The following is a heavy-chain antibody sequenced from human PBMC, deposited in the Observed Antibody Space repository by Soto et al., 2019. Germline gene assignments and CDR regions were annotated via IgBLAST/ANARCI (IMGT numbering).Heavy chain of an antibody. J-gene: IGHJ4*02. D-gene: IGHD6-19*01. V-gene: IGHV4-59*01. CDR2: IYYSGST. Sequence: SETLSLTYTVSGGSISNSYWSWIRQPPGKGLEWIAYIYYSGSTNYNPSLKSRVTMSLDTSRNQFSLKMSSVTAADTAVYYCARGWDANSWGQGALVTVSS. CDR1: GGSISNSY. CDR3: ARGWDANS.